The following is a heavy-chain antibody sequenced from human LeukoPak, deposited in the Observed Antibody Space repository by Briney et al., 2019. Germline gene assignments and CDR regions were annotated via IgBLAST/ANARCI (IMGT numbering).Heavy chain of an antibody. CDR2: ISYDGSNK. CDR1: GFTFSSYA. Sequence: GGSLRLSCAASGFTFSSYAMHWVRQAPGKGLEWVAVISYDGSNKYYADSVKGRFTISRDNSKNTLYLQMNSLRAEDTALYYCARGGSITIFGVVSLPDFWGQGTLVTVSS. CDR3: ARGGSITIFGVVSLPDF. D-gene: IGHD3-3*01. J-gene: IGHJ4*02. V-gene: IGHV3-30*04.